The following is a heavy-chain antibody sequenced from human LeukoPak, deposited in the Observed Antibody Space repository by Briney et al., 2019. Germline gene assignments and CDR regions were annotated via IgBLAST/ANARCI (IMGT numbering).Heavy chain of an antibody. CDR2: IKSDGAGT. J-gene: IGHJ3*02. CDR3: AKDMGHGYKWGAFDI. Sequence: GGSLRLSCAASGFSFSSFWMHWVRQAPGKGLVWVSGIKSDGAGTSYVDSVKGRFTISRDNAKNTLDLQMNSLRAEDTALYYCAKDMGHGYKWGAFDIWGQGTMVTVSS. D-gene: IGHD5-24*01. V-gene: IGHV3-74*01. CDR1: GFSFSSFW.